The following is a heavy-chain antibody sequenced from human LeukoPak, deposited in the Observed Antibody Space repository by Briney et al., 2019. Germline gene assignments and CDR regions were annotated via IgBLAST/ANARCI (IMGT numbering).Heavy chain of an antibody. CDR3: ARQSITGTEYYFDY. J-gene: IGHJ4*02. CDR2: IKQDGSDI. V-gene: IGHV3-7*01. CDR1: GFTFNGFW. D-gene: IGHD1-20*01. Sequence: GGSLRLSCAPSGFTFNGFWMGWVRPAPGKGLEWVANIKQDGSDIYYLGSVRGRFTISRDNAKNSLCLQMNSPRAEDTAVYYCARQSITGTEYYFDYWGQGTLVTVSS.